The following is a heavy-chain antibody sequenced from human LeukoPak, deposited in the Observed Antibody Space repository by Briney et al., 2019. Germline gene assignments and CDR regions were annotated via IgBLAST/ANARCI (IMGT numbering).Heavy chain of an antibody. CDR3: AKDEASDFWSGYYED. J-gene: IGHJ4*02. CDR2: ISWNSGSI. Sequence: GRSLRLSCAASGFTFDDYAMHWVRHAPGKGLEWVSGISWNSGSIGYADSVKGRFTISRDNAKNSLYLQMNSLRAEDTALYYCAKDEASDFWSGYYEDWGQGTLVTVSS. D-gene: IGHD3-3*01. CDR1: GFTFDDYA. V-gene: IGHV3-9*01.